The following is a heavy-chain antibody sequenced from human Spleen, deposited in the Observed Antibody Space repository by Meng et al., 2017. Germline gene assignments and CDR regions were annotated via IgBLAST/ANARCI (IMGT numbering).Heavy chain of an antibody. Sequence: GESLKISCAASGFTFNSYDMTWVRQAPGRGLEWVAGISGSGATTYYADSVKGRFTISRDNSKNTLYLQMNSLRAEDTAVYYCAKRSGWYYFDYWGQGTLVTVSS. CDR2: ISGSGATT. CDR3: AKRSGWYYFDY. CDR1: GFTFNSYD. J-gene: IGHJ4*02. V-gene: IGHV3-23*01. D-gene: IGHD6-19*01.